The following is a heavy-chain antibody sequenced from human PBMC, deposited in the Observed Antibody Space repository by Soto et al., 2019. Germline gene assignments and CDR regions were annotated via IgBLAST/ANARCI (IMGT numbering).Heavy chain of an antibody. J-gene: IGHJ6*02. CDR2: ISYDGSNK. CDR1: GFTFSSYG. CDR3: AKDHSGYYDSSGYYSELHYYYGMDV. V-gene: IGHV3-30*18. D-gene: IGHD3-22*01. Sequence: GGSLRLSCAASGFTFSSYGMHWVRQAPGKGLEWVAVISYDGSNKYYADSVKGRFTISRDNSKNTLYLQMNSLRAEDTAVYYCAKDHSGYYDSSGYYSELHYYYGMDVWGQGTTVTVSS.